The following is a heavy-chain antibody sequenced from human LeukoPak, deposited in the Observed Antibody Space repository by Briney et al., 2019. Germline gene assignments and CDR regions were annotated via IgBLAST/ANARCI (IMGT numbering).Heavy chain of an antibody. V-gene: IGHV3-66*01. Sequence: GGSLRLSCAASGFTVSSNYMSWVRQAPGKGLEWVSVIYSGGSTYYADSVKGRFTISRDNSKNTLYLQMNSLRAEDTAVYYCARDGEYYYDSSGGYWGQGTLVTVSS. CDR1: GFTVSSNY. CDR3: ARDGEYYYDSSGGY. CDR2: IYSGGST. D-gene: IGHD3-22*01. J-gene: IGHJ4*02.